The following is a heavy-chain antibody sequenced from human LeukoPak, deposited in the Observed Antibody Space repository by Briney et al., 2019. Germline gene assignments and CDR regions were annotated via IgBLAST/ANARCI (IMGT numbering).Heavy chain of an antibody. CDR1: RFTFSGYW. J-gene: IGHJ6*02. V-gene: IGHV3-7*01. CDR2: RKQDGSEN. CDR3: ARDEMATSYPYYYYGMDV. D-gene: IGHD5-24*01. Sequence: GGSLRLSWAASRFTFSGYWMSWVRQAPGKGLEWVANRKQDGSENYYVDSVKGRFTISRDNAKNSLYLQMNSLRAEDTAVYYCARDEMATSYPYYYYGMDVWGQGTTVTVSS.